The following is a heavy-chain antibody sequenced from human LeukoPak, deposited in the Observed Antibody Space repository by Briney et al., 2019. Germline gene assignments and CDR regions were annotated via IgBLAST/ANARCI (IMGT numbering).Heavy chain of an antibody. Sequence: SETLSLTCTVSGGSLSGYYWTWIRQPPGKGLEWIGEVTHSGSTKYNPSLKSRVTISMDTSKNQLSLRLFSVTAADTAVYFCARVAYCGGDCSSFDYWGQGTLVTVSS. CDR2: VTHSGST. V-gene: IGHV4-34*01. J-gene: IGHJ4*02. D-gene: IGHD2-21*02. CDR3: ARVAYCGGDCSSFDY. CDR1: GGSLSGYY.